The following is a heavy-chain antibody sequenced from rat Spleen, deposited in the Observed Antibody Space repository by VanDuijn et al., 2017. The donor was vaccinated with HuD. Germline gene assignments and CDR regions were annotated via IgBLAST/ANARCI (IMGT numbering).Heavy chain of an antibody. D-gene: IGHD1-4*01. V-gene: IGHV2S12*01. J-gene: IGHJ3*01. CDR1: GFSLTSNG. Sequence: QVQVKESGPGLVQPSQTLSLTCTVSGFSLTSNGVSWVRQTPGKGLECIAAISSGGSTYYNSALKSRLSISRDTSKSQVFLKMNSLQTEDTAIYFCIRESLPGYNSHWFVYWGQGTLVTVSS. CDR2: ISSGGST. CDR3: IRESLPGYNSHWFVY.